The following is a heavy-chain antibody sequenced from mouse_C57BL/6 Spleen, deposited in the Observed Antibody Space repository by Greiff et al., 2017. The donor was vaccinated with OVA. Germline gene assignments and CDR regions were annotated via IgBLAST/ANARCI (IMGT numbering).Heavy chain of an antibody. D-gene: IGHD1-1*01. J-gene: IGHJ1*03. CDR3: ARPYYYGSSYRYFDV. CDR2: ISSGSSTL. CDR1: GFTFSDYG. Sequence: EVQGVESGGGLVKPGGSLKLSCAASGFTFSDYGMHWVRQAPEQGLEWVAYISSGSSTLYYADTVEGSFTISRDNAKNTLFLQMTRLRSEDTAMYYCARPYYYGSSYRYFDVWGTGTTVTVSS. V-gene: IGHV5-17*01.